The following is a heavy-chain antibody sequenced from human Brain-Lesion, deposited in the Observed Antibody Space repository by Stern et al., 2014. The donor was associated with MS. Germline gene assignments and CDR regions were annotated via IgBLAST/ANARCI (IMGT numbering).Heavy chain of an antibody. J-gene: IGHJ4*02. D-gene: IGHD1-26*01. Sequence: QVQLVQSGAEVKKPGASVKVSCTVSGYTLTELSMHWVRQAPRKGLEWMGGFDPDYGETIYAQTFQGRVTMTEDTSTDTAYMELSSLRSEDTAVYYGATLSPGAGGNYYRHFDYWGQGTLVTVSS. CDR1: GYTLTELS. V-gene: IGHV1-24*01. CDR3: ATLSPGAGGNYYRHFDY. CDR2: FDPDYGET.